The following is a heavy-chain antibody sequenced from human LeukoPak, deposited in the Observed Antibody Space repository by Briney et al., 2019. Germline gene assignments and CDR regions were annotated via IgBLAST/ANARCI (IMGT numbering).Heavy chain of an antibody. CDR3: AGDSLYDDNGYYHYSDY. D-gene: IGHD3-22*01. J-gene: IGHJ4*02. Sequence: GGSLRLSCAASGFSFSTYGMHWVRQAPGKGLEWVAMIWYDASGQHYADSVKGRFTISRDTSKNTLYLQMNSLRAEDTAVYFCAGDSLYDDNGYYHYSDYWGRGTLVTVPS. V-gene: IGHV3-33*01. CDR1: GFSFSTYG. CDR2: IWYDASGQ.